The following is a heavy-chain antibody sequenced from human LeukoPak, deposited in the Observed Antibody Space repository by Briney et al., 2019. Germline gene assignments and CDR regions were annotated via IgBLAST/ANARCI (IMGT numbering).Heavy chain of an antibody. V-gene: IGHV3-33*01. D-gene: IGHD6-19*01. CDR1: GFTFSSYG. CDR3: ARDHPDSIAVAGTELDY. Sequence: GSLRLSCAASGFTFSSYGMHRVRQAPGKGLEGVAVIWYDGSNKYYADSVKGRFTISRDNSKNTLYLQMNSLRAEDTAVYYCARDHPDSIAVAGTELDYWGQGTLVTVSS. J-gene: IGHJ4*02. CDR2: IWYDGSNK.